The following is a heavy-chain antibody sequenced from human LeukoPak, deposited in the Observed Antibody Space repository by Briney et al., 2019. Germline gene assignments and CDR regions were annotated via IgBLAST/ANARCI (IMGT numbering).Heavy chain of an antibody. Sequence: ASVKVSCKASGGTFTSYYMHWVRQAPGQGLEWMGIINPSGGSTSYAQKFQGRVTMTRDTSTSTVYMELSSLRSEDTAVYYCARDRDYGSGSYYSPESRWFDPWGQGTLVTVSS. CDR3: ARDRDYGSGSYYSPESRWFDP. CDR1: GGTFTSYY. CDR2: INPSGGST. V-gene: IGHV1-46*01. J-gene: IGHJ5*02. D-gene: IGHD3-10*01.